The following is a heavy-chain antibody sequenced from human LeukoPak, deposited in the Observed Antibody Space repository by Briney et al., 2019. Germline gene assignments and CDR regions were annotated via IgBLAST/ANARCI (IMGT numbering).Heavy chain of an antibody. CDR3: ARRGYYYDSSGYYYFDY. CDR2: ISGSAGTT. Sequence: GGSLRLSCAASGFTFSSYAMSWVRQAPGKGLEWVSAISGSAGTTYYADSVKGRFTISRDNSKNTLYLQMNSLRAEDTAVYYCARRGYYYDSSGYYYFDYWGQGTLVTVSS. J-gene: IGHJ4*02. V-gene: IGHV3-23*01. CDR1: GFTFSSYA. D-gene: IGHD3-22*01.